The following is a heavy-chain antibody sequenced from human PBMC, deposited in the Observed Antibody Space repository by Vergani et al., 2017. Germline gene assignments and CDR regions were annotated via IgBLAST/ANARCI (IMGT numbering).Heavy chain of an antibody. J-gene: IGHJ3*01. V-gene: IGHV4-31*03. CDR3: TKGSVYYHDSAGHGYDPYTGFDL. CDR2: IYYSGTT. CDR1: GAYVGSGGYY. D-gene: IGHD5-12*01. Sequence: QVQLQESGPGLVKASQTLSLTCSVSGAYVGSGGYYWSWVRQRPGMGLDWIGYIYYSGTTYYNPSLESRLTISLDTSENHLSLKLTSVTAADTAVYFCTKGSVYYHDSAGHGYDPYTGFDLWGQGTLVTVSS.